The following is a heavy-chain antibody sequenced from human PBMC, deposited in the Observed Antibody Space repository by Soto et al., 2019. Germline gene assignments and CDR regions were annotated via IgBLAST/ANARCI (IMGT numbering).Heavy chain of an antibody. CDR1: GFTFDDYA. J-gene: IGHJ6*03. D-gene: IGHD2-15*01. Sequence: EVQLVESGGGLVQPGRSLRLSCAASGFTFDDYAMHWVRQAPGKGLEWVSGISWHSGSIGYADSVKGRFTISRDNAKNSLYLQMNSLRAEDTALDYCAKSSGGYYYYYYYMDVWCKGTTVTVSS. V-gene: IGHV3-9*01. CDR3: AKSSGGYYYYYYYMDV. CDR2: ISWHSGSI.